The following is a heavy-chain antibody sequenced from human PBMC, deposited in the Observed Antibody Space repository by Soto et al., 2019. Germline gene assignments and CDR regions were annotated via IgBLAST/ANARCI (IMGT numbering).Heavy chain of an antibody. V-gene: IGHV3-7*01. CDR2: INQHGSEK. CDR3: ARDGVAAGLYLDN. CDR1: AFIFRSYW. J-gene: IGHJ4*02. Sequence: GGSLRRSCAASAFIFRSYWMIWVRQAPGKGLEWVANINQHGSEKYYVDSVRGRFIISRDNAENSLYLQMNSLRAEDTALYYGARDGVAAGLYLDNWGQGTLVTVSS. D-gene: IGHD2-15*01.